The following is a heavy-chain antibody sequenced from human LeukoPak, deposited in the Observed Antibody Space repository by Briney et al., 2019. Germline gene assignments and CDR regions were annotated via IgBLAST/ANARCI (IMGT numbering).Heavy chain of an antibody. CDR3: TRVGSGYDYYYYYYMDV. CDR2: IRSKAYGGTT. D-gene: IGHD5-12*01. J-gene: IGHJ6*03. Sequence: GGSLRLSCTASGFTFGDYATSWVRRAPGKGLEWVGFIRSKAYGGTTEYAASVKGRFTISRDDSKSIAYLQMNSLKTEDTAVYYCTRVGSGYDYYYYYYMDVWGKGTTVTISS. V-gene: IGHV3-49*04. CDR1: GFTFGDYA.